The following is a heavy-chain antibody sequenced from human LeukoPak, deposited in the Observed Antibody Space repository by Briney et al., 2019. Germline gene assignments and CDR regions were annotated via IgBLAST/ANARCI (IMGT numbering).Heavy chain of an antibody. CDR2: IDADNGDT. J-gene: IGHJ4*02. V-gene: IGHV1-3*01. CDR3: ARGSTSDWPLDH. CDR1: GYIFSGYA. D-gene: IGHD6-19*01. Sequence: GASVKVSCKASGYIFSGYAIHWVRQAPGQRFEWMGWIDADNGDTRYSQMFQGRVTITRDTSANTVHVKLSSLRSEDTAVYYCARGSTSDWPLDHWGQGTLVPISS.